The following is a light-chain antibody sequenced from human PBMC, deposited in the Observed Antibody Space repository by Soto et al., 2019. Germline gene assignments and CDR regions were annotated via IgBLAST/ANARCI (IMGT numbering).Light chain of an antibody. Sequence: EIVMTQSPATVSVSPGERATLSCRASQSVSSNLAWYQQKPGQAPRLVIYSASTRATGIPARFSGSGSGTEFTLTISSLQSEDFAVYYCQQYNTWTPLTFGGGTKVEIK. J-gene: IGKJ4*01. CDR1: QSVSSN. CDR2: SAS. CDR3: QQYNTWTPLT. V-gene: IGKV3-15*01.